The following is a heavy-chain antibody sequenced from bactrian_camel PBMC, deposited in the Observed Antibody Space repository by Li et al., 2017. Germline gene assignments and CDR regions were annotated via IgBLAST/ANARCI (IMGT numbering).Heavy chain of an antibody. CDR1: GFTFSNYW. D-gene: IGHD7*01. V-gene: IGHV3S1*01. CDR2: IREDGGLT. Sequence: HVQLVESGGGLVQPGGSLRLSCAASGFTFSNYWMYWIRQAPGKGLEWVSRIREDGGLTVYADSVKGRFIITRDKAKDLVYLQMNGLQPEDTGMYYCAADQLYGTCRDVLDFPARGQGTQVTVS. J-gene: IGHJ4*01. CDR3: AADQLYGTCRDVLDFPA.